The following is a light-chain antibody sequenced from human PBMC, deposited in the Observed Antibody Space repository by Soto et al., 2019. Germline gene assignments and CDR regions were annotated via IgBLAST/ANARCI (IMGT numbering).Light chain of an antibody. V-gene: IGKV1D-13*01. J-gene: IGKJ1*01. CDR3: QQFNNYPLT. CDR2: DAS. CDR1: QGVSTG. Sequence: ALPLTQSPSSLSAFVGDSVTITCRASQGVSTGLAWYRQKAGRAPQLLIFDASRLESGVPSRFSGSGSGTEFTLTISSLQPEDFATYYCQQFNNYPLTFGQGTKVEIK.